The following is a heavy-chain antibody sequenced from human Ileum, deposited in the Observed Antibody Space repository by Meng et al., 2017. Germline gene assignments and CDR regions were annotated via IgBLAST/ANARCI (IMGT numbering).Heavy chain of an antibody. D-gene: IGHD6-13*01. CDR2: ISDSGGRT. V-gene: IGHV3-23*01. J-gene: IGHJ4*02. CDR1: GFTFSNYP. Sequence: GESLKISCAASGFTFSNYPMSWVRQAPGKGLEWVSVISDSGGRTYYTASVKGRFSISRDNSKNTLYLQMNSLRAEDTAVYYCAKGQTNSWYYFDYWGQGTLVTSPQ. CDR3: AKGQTNSWYYFDY.